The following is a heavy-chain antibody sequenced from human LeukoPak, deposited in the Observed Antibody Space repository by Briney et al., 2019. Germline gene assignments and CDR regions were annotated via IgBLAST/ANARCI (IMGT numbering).Heavy chain of an antibody. D-gene: IGHD6-19*01. J-gene: IGHJ4*02. CDR1: GFIFSSHG. Sequence: GGSLRLSCAASGFIFSSHGMHWVRQAPGKGLEWVALIRFDASSKYYADSVKGRFTISRDNSKNILYLQMNSLRVEDTAVYYCAKTGGVTGTLYFDHWGQGALVTVSS. CDR2: IRFDASSK. V-gene: IGHV3-30*02. CDR3: AKTGGVTGTLYFDH.